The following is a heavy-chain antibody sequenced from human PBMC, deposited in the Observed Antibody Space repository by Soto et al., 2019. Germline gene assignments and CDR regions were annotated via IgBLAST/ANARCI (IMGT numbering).Heavy chain of an antibody. CDR2: IAYRWPS. CDR1: GGSISSSPYY. D-gene: IGHD3-22*01. CDR3: ASHRQYYDTSGYQQRYFDY. V-gene: IGHV4-39*01. Sequence: PSETLSLTCSVSGGSISSSPYYWGWIRQPPGKGRGWPATIAYRWPSSFYPSLNRRVLISVDTSTNQLFLKLTSVTAAATPVYYCASHRQYYDTSGYQQRYFDYWGQGTQVTVSS. J-gene: IGHJ4*02.